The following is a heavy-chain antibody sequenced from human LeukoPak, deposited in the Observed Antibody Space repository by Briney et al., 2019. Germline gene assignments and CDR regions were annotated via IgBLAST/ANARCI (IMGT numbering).Heavy chain of an antibody. Sequence: PGGSLRLSCAASGFTFSSYAMHWVRQAPGKGLEWVSGISWHSGSIGYAGSVKGRFTISRDNAKNSLYLQMNSLRAEDTALYYCAKDTWDSSGYLSLWGQGTLVTVSS. CDR3: AKDTWDSSGYLSL. D-gene: IGHD3-22*01. CDR1: GFTFSSYA. J-gene: IGHJ4*02. V-gene: IGHV3-9*01. CDR2: ISWHSGSI.